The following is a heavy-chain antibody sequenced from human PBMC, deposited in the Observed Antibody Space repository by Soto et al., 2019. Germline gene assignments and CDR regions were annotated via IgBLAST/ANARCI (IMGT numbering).Heavy chain of an antibody. CDR3: ARGRGRMEAAGTPYYFDY. CDR1: GGSFSGYY. J-gene: IGHJ4*02. Sequence: PSETLSLTCAVYGGSFSGYYWSWIRQPPGKGLEWIGEINHSGSTNYNPSLKSRVTISVDTSKNQFSLKLSSVTAADTAVYYCARGRGRMEAAGTPYYFDYWGQGTLVTVSS. CDR2: INHSGST. D-gene: IGHD6-13*01. V-gene: IGHV4-34*01.